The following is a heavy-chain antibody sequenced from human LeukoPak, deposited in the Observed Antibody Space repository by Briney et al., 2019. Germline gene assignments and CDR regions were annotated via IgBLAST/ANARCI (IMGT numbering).Heavy chain of an antibody. J-gene: IGHJ4*02. D-gene: IGHD5-12*01. CDR2: ISYDGSNK. Sequence: GGSLRLSCAASGFTFSSYAMHWVRQAPGKGLEWVAVISYDGSNKYYADSVKGRFTISRDNSKNTLYLQMNSLRAGDTAVYYCARPRGYSGYDDYWGQGTMVTASS. CDR3: ARPRGYSGYDDY. CDR1: GFTFSSYA. V-gene: IGHV3-30-3*01.